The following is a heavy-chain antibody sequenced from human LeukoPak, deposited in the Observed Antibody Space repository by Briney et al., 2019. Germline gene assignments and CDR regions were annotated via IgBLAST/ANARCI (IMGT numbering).Heavy chain of an antibody. D-gene: IGHD5-18*01. J-gene: IGHJ3*02. V-gene: IGHV4-59*01. CDR2: IYYSGST. CDR3: ARSGYSYGADAFDI. Sequence: SETLSLTCAVYGGSFSGFFWSWIRQPPGKGLEWIGYIYYSGSTNYNPSLKSRVTISVDTSKNQFSLKLSSVTAADTAVYYCARSGYSYGADAFDIWGQGTMVTVSS. CDR1: GGSFSGFF.